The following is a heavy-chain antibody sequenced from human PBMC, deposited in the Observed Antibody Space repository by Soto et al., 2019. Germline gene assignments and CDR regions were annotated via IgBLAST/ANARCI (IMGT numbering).Heavy chain of an antibody. CDR1: GGTFSSYA. D-gene: IGHD2-21*02. J-gene: IGHJ3*02. Sequence: SAKVSCKASGGTFSSYAISWVRQAPGQGLEWMGGIIPIFGTANYAQKFQGRVTITADESTSTAYMELSSLRSEDTAVYYRARESRGGFYCGGDCARDAFDIWGQGTMVTVSS. V-gene: IGHV1-69*13. CDR3: ARESRGGFYCGGDCARDAFDI. CDR2: IIPIFGTA.